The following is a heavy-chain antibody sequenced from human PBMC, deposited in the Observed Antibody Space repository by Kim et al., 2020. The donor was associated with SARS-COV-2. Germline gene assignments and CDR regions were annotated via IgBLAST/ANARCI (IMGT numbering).Heavy chain of an antibody. CDR1: GGSISSSSYY. D-gene: IGHD3-3*01. CDR2: IYYSGST. J-gene: IGHJ5*02. CDR3: ARQSLRFLEWANWFDP. V-gene: IGHV4-39*01. Sequence: SETLSLTCTVSGGSISSSSYYWGWIRQPPGKGLEWIGSIYYSGSTYYNPSLMSRVTISVDTSKNQFSLKLSSVTAADTAVYYCARQSLRFLEWANWFDPWGQGTLVTVSS.